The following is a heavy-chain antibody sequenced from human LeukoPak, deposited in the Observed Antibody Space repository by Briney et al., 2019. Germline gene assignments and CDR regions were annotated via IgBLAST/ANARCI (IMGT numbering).Heavy chain of an antibody. CDR1: GFTFSSYG. J-gene: IGHJ4*02. V-gene: IGHV3-33*01. Sequence: GGSLRLSCAASGFTFSSYGMHWVRQAPGKGLEWVAVIWYDGSNKYYADSVKGRFTISRDNSKNTLYLQMNSLRAEDTAVYYCARDLLYYESSGSFDYWGRGTLVTVSS. D-gene: IGHD3-22*01. CDR3: ARDLLYYESSGSFDY. CDR2: IWYDGSNK.